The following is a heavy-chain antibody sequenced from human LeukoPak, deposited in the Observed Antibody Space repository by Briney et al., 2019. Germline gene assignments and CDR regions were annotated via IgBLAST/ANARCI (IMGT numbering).Heavy chain of an antibody. J-gene: IGHJ4*02. Sequence: GGSLRLSCAASGFTFSSYAMHWVRQAPGKGLEWVAVISYDGSNKYYADSVKGRFTISRDNSKNTLYLQMNSLRAEDTAVYYCARDRMLIAADAFDYWGQGTLVTVSS. CDR1: GFTFSSYA. D-gene: IGHD6-13*01. CDR2: ISYDGSNK. V-gene: IGHV3-30-3*01. CDR3: ARDRMLIAADAFDY.